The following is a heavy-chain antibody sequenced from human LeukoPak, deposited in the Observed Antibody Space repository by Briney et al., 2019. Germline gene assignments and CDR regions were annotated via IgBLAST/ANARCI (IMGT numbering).Heavy chain of an antibody. V-gene: IGHV4-4*07. Sequence: PSETLSLTCTVSGGSISSYYWSWIRQPAGKGLEWIRRIYTSGSTNYNPSLKSRVTMSVDTSKNQFSLKLSSVTAADTAVYYCARDPSNPYSSGWYYFDYWGQGTLVTVSS. D-gene: IGHD6-19*01. CDR2: IYTSGST. J-gene: IGHJ4*02. CDR1: GGSISSYY. CDR3: ARDPSNPYSSGWYYFDY.